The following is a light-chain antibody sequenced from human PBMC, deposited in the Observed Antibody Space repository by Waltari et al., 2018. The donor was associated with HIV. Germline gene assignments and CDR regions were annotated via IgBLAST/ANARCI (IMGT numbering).Light chain of an antibody. CDR1: QSVSSN. V-gene: IGKV3-15*01. CDR2: GAS. CDR3: QQYNNWPPRDS. Sequence: EIVMTQSPATLSVSPGERATLSCRASQSVSSNLAWYQQKPGQAPRRLIYGASTRATGIPARFSGSGSGTEFTLTISSLQSEDFAVYYCQQYNNWPPRDSFGQGTKLEIK. J-gene: IGKJ2*03.